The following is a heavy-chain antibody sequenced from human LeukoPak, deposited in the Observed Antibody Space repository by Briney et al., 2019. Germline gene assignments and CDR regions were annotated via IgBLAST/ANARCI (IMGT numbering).Heavy chain of an antibody. Sequence: SETLSLTCTVSGGSISSYYWTWIRQPPGKGLEWIGYIYYSGSTSYNPSLKSRVTISVDTSNNQFSLKLSSVTAADTAVYYCARGPPGGQFDPWGQGTLVTVSS. CDR3: ARGPPGGQFDP. CDR2: IYYSGST. J-gene: IGHJ5*02. D-gene: IGHD3-10*01. V-gene: IGHV4-59*01. CDR1: GGSISSYY.